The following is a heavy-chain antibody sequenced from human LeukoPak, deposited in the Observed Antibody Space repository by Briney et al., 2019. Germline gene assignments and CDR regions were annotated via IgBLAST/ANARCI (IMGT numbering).Heavy chain of an antibody. D-gene: IGHD2-15*01. J-gene: IGHJ4*02. CDR1: GSIFSGSW. Sequence: GGSLRLSCTASGSIFSGSWMAWIRQAPGKGLEWVAIIKKDGSEKYYVDSMKGRFTISRDNAKNSLFLQMNSLRAEDTAIYYCTTDTWYSAGHWGQGTLVTVSS. CDR3: TTDTWYSAGH. V-gene: IGHV3-7*03. CDR2: IKKDGSEK.